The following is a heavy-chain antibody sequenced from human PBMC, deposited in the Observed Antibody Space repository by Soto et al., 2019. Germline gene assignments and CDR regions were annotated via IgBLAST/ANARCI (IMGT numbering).Heavy chain of an antibody. CDR3: ARADGSGSYDY. CDR1: GGTFSSYA. CDR2: IIPIFGTA. Sequence: GASVKVSCKASGGTFSSYAISWVRQAPGQGLEWMGGIIPIFGTANYAQKFQGRVTMTRDTSASTAYMELRSLRSDDTAVYYCARADGSGSYDYWGQGTLVTVSS. J-gene: IGHJ4*02. D-gene: IGHD1-26*01. V-gene: IGHV1-69*05.